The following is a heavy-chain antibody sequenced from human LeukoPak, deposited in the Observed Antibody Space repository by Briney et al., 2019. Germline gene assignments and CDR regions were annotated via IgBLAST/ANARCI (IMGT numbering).Heavy chain of an antibody. CDR3: ARDRSSWFKWFDP. Sequence: SVKVSCKASGGTFSSYAISWVRQAPGQGLEWMGGIIPIFGTANYAQKFQGRVTVTADKSTSTAYTELSSLRSEDTAVYYCARDRSSWFKWFDPWGQGTLVTVSS. CDR1: GGTFSSYA. V-gene: IGHV1-69*06. J-gene: IGHJ5*02. CDR2: IIPIFGTA. D-gene: IGHD6-13*01.